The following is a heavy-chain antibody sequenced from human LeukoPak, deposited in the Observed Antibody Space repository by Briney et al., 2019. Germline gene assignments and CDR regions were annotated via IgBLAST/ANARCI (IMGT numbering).Heavy chain of an antibody. J-gene: IGHJ6*03. CDR2: ISSSSNYI. CDR1: GFTFSSYW. Sequence: GGSLRLSCAASGFTFSSYWMSWVRQAPGKGLEWVSSISSSSNYIYYADSVKGRFTISRDNAKNSLYLQMNSLRAEDTAVYYCARDSDSSGWLDYYMDVWGKGTTVT. D-gene: IGHD6-19*01. V-gene: IGHV3-21*01. CDR3: ARDSDSSGWLDYYMDV.